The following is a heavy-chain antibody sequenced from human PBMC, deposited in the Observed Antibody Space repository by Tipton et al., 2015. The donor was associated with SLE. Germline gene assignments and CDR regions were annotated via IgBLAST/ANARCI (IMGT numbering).Heavy chain of an antibody. CDR2: TYYRSKWHN. Sequence: TLSLTCAVSGGPISSGGYSWSWIRQSPSRGLEWLGRTYYRSKWHNDYAVSVKSRITINADTSKNQFSLKLSSVTAADTAVYYCARDVGGYNTGWFPYYFDYWGQGTLVTVSS. J-gene: IGHJ4*02. D-gene: IGHD2-8*02. V-gene: IGHV6-1*01. CDR1: GGPISSGGYS. CDR3: ARDVGGYNTGWFPYYFDY.